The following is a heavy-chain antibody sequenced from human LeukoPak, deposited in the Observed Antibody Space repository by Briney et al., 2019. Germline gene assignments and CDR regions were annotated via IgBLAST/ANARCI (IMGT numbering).Heavy chain of an antibody. CDR2: ISSSSSYI. CDR1: GFTFISYS. V-gene: IGHV3-21*01. CDR3: ARDRYNYYDSSGFYDY. D-gene: IGHD3-22*01. Sequence: GGSLRLSCAASGFTFISYSINWVRQAPGKGLEWVSSISSSSSYIYYADSVKGRFTISRDNAQNSLSLQMNSLRAEDTAVYYCARDRYNYYDSSGFYDYWGQGTLVTVSS. J-gene: IGHJ4*02.